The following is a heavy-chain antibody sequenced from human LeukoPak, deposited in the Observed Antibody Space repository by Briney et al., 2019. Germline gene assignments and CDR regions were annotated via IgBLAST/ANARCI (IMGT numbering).Heavy chain of an antibody. V-gene: IGHV3-7*04. CDR1: GFTLSSHW. CDR3: ARGIRPDY. J-gene: IGHJ4*02. CDR2: IKQDGGEK. Sequence: GGSLRLSCAASGFTLSSHWMSWVRQAPGKGLEWVANIKQDGGEKNYVDSVKGRFTISRDNAKNSLYLQMNSLRGEDTAVYYCARGIRPDYWGQGTLAAVSS.